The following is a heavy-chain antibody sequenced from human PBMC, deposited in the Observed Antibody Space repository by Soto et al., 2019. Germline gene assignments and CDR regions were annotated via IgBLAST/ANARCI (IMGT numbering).Heavy chain of an antibody. D-gene: IGHD3-3*01. J-gene: IGHJ6*02. CDR3: ARGSDSSYYYGMDV. Sequence: ASVKVSCKASGYTFTSYAMHWVRQATGQGLEWMGWMNPNSGDTNYAQKFQGWVPMTRDPSISTAYMELSRLRSDDTAVYSCARGSDSSYYYGMDVWGQGTTVTVSS. CDR1: GYTFTSYA. V-gene: IGHV1-2*04. CDR2: MNPNSGDT.